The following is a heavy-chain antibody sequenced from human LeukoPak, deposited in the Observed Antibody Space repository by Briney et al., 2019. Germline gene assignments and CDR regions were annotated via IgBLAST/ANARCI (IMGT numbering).Heavy chain of an antibody. V-gene: IGHV3-11*04. Sequence: GGSLRLSCAASGFTFSDYYMSWIRQALGKGLEWVSYISSSGSTIYYADSVKGRFTISRDNAKNSLYLQMNSLRAEDTAVYYCARVRIPTVTTGVHYFDYWGQGTLVTVSS. D-gene: IGHD4-17*01. J-gene: IGHJ4*02. CDR3: ARVRIPTVTTGVHYFDY. CDR1: GFTFSDYY. CDR2: ISSSGSTI.